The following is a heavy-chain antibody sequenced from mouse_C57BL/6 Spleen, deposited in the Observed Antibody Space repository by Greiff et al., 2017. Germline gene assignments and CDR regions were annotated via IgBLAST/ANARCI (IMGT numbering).Heavy chain of an antibody. CDR3: SRAYYYGSSYAMDY. CDR2: ISDGGSYT. J-gene: IGHJ4*01. V-gene: IGHV5-4*01. CDR1: GFTFSSYA. D-gene: IGHD1-1*01. Sequence: EVQVVESGGGLVKPGGSLKLSCAASGFTFSSYAMSWVRQTPEKRLEWVATISDGGSYTYYPDNVKGRFTISRDKAKNNLYLQMSHLKSEDTAMYYCSRAYYYGSSYAMDYWGQGTSVTVSS.